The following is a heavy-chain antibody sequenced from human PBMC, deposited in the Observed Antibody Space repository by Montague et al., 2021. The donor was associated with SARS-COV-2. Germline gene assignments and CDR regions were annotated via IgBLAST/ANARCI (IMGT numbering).Heavy chain of an antibody. CDR1: GFSLSTSGVG. CDR3: AHRRSGGYGPYFDY. V-gene: IGHV2-5*02. CDR2: IYWDXDN. Sequence: PALVKPTQTLTLTCTFSGFSLSTSGVGVGWIRQPPGKALEWLALIYWDXDNRYSPSLKSRLTITKDTSKNQVVLTMTNMDPVDTATYYCAHRRSGGYGPYFDYWGQGTLVTVSS. D-gene: IGHD6-19*01. J-gene: IGHJ4*02.